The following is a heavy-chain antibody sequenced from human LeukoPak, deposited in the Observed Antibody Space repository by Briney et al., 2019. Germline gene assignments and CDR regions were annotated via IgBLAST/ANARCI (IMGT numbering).Heavy chain of an antibody. V-gene: IGHV4-59*01. CDR3: ARGFCSGGSCYFDY. D-gene: IGHD2-15*01. J-gene: IGHJ4*02. Sequence: KPSETLSLTCTVSGGSISSYYWSWIRQSPGKGLEWIGYIYDSGSSNYNPSLKSRVTMSVDTSKNQFSLKLSSVTTADTAVYYCARGFCSGGSCYFDYWDQGTLVTVSS. CDR1: GGSISSYY. CDR2: IYDSGSS.